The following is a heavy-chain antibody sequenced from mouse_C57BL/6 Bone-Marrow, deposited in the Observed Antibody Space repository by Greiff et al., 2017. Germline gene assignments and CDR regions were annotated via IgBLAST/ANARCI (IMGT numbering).Heavy chain of an antibody. D-gene: IGHD1-1*01. J-gene: IGHJ1*03. Sequence: EVKLVESGGGLVQSGRSLRLSCATSGFTFSDFYMEWVRQAPGKGLEWIAASRNKANDYTTEYSASVKGRFIGSRDTSQSILYLQMNALRAEDAACYYWGRDDCGSTWWDFGVWGTGATVTVAT. CDR1: GFTFSDFY. CDR2: SRNKANDYTT. V-gene: IGHV7-1*01. CDR3: GRDDCGSTWWDFGV.